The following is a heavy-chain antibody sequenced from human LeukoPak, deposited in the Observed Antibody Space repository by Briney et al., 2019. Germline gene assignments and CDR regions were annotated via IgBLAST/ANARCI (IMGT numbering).Heavy chain of an antibody. CDR2: INHSGST. CDR1: GGSFSGYY. D-gene: IGHD6-19*01. V-gene: IGHV4-34*01. CDR3: ARGLSGWSFSNWFDP. J-gene: IGHJ5*02. Sequence: SETLSLTCAVYGGSFSGYYWSWIRQPPGKGLEWIGEINHSGSTNYNPSLKSRVTISVDTSKNQFSLKLSSVTAADTAVYYCARGLSGWSFSNWFDPWGQGTLVTVSS.